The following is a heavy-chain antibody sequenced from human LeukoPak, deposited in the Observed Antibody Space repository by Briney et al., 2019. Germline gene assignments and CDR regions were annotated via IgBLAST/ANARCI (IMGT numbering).Heavy chain of an antibody. CDR2: IYYNGNT. CDR3: ARGPWGYSGSSRGFDP. D-gene: IGHD1-26*01. Sequence: SETLSLTCTVSGDSISGYYWSWIRQPPGKGLESIGYIYYNGNTNYNPSLKSRVTISIDTSNNQFSLHLRSVTAAGTAVYYCARGPWGYSGSSRGFDPWGQGMLATVSS. V-gene: IGHV4-59*01. CDR1: GDSISGYY. J-gene: IGHJ5*02.